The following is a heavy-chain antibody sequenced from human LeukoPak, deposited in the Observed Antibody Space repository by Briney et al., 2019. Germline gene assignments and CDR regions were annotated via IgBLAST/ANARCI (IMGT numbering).Heavy chain of an antibody. CDR2: INPNSGGT. D-gene: IGHD3-22*01. Sequence: ASVKVSCKASGYTFTSYYMHWVRQAPGQGLEWMGWINPNSGGTNYAQKFQGRVTMTRDTSISTAYMELSRLRSDDTAVYYCAREYYDSSGRRIDYWGQGTLVTVSS. J-gene: IGHJ4*02. CDR3: AREYYDSSGRRIDY. CDR1: GYTFTSYY. V-gene: IGHV1-2*02.